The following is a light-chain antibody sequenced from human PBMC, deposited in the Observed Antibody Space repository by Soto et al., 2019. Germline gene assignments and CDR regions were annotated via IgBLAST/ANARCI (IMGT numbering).Light chain of an antibody. CDR3: KSYAGSNNYV. Sequence: QSALTQPRSVSGSPGQSVTISCTGTKNDIGVYDFVSWYQHHPGKAPRLIIYEVVQRPSGVPDRFSGSKSGNTASLTVSGLQAADEADYFCKSYAGSNNYVSGSGTKVTV. CDR1: KNDIGVYDF. J-gene: IGLJ1*01. V-gene: IGLV2-8*01. CDR2: EVV.